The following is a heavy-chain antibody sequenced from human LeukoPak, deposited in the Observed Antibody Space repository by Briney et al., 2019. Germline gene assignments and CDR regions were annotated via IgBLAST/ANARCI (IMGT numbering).Heavy chain of an antibody. CDR3: ARVGNPSGSYSDY. V-gene: IGHV3-53*01. J-gene: IGHJ4*02. CDR2: IYSGGST. CDR1: GFTVSSNY. Sequence: PGGSLRLSCAASGFTVSSNYMSWVRQAPGKGLEWVSGIYSGGSTYYADSVKGRFTISRDNSKNTLYLQMNSLRAEDTAVYYCARVGNPSGSYSDYWGQGTLVTVSS. D-gene: IGHD3-10*01.